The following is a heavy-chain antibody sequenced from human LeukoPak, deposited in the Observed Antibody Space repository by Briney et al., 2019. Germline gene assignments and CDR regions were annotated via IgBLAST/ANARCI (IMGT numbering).Heavy chain of an antibody. CDR3: ARWAGSGWYSDYYYYYMDV. V-gene: IGHV3-7*01. D-gene: IGHD6-19*01. Sequence: GGSLRLSCAASGFTFSSYWMSWVRQAPGKGLEWVANIKQDGSEKYYVDSVKGRFTISRDNAKNSLYLQMNSLRAEDTAVYYCARWAGSGWYSDYYYYYMDVWGKGTTVTVSS. CDR1: GFTFSSYW. CDR2: IKQDGSEK. J-gene: IGHJ6*03.